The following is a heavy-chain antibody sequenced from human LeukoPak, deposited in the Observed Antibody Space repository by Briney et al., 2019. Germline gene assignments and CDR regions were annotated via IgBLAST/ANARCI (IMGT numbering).Heavy chain of an antibody. D-gene: IGHD2-21*02. CDR2: IYPGDSDT. CDR3: ARLGGDYGFDY. J-gene: IGHJ4*02. Sequence: GESLQISCKGSGSSFTSYWIGWVRQLPGKGLEWMGIIYPGDSDTRYSPSFQGQVTISADKSISTAYPQWSSLKASDTTMYYCARLGGDYGFDYWGQGTLVTVSS. V-gene: IGHV5-51*01. CDR1: GSSFTSYW.